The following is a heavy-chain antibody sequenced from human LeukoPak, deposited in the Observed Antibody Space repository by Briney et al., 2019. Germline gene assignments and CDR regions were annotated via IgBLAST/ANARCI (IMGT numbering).Heavy chain of an antibody. Sequence: GGSLRPPFSGAGFTFRDYYLSWIRQAPGKGLEWVSYVSSSGSTIYDAGSVKGRCTNSRDNAKNSLYLQMTSVRAEDTAVYYCARYKRGLGYWGQGTLVTVSS. CDR3: ARYKRGLGY. CDR1: GFTFRDYY. CDR2: VSSSGSTI. V-gene: IGHV3-11*01. D-gene: IGHD3-10*01. J-gene: IGHJ4*02.